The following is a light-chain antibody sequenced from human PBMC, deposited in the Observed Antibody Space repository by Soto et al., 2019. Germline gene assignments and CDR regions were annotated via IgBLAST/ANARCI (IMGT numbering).Light chain of an antibody. CDR1: NSDIGDYNR. Sequence: QSALTQPPSVSGSPGQSVTISCSGTNSDIGDYNRVSWYQQSPGTAPKLLIYEVDNRPSGVPDRFSGSKSGNTASLTISGLQPEDEADYYCGSYSSSSNYVFGTATKLTVL. J-gene: IGLJ1*01. CDR2: EVD. V-gene: IGLV2-18*02. CDR3: GSYSSSSNYV.